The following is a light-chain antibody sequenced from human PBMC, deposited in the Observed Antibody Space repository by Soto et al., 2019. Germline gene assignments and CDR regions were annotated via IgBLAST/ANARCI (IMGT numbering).Light chain of an antibody. CDR2: LIS. Sequence: DIQMTQSPPSLAASVGDRVTITCRASQSVSTYVNWYQQKPGKAPTLLISLISRRQSGVPSRFSGAGSETDFTLTISNVEPEDFAVYYCHQRQSWPRTFGQGTKV. CDR1: QSVSTY. V-gene: IGKV1-39*01. CDR3: HQRQSWPRT. J-gene: IGKJ1*01.